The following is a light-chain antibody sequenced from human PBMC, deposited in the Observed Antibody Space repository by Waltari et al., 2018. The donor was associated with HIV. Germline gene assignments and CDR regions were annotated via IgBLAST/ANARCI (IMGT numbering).Light chain of an antibody. J-gene: IGKJ3*01. CDR1: QSLLYTNGYNY. Sequence: DIVMTQSPLSLSVTPGEPASISCRSSQSLLYTNGYNYLDWYLQRPGQSPQLLIYLGSKRASGVPDRFSGTGSGTDFTLRISRVEAEDVGLYFFMQAIELFTVGPGTRVDIK. CDR2: LGS. V-gene: IGKV2-28*01. CDR3: MQAIELFT.